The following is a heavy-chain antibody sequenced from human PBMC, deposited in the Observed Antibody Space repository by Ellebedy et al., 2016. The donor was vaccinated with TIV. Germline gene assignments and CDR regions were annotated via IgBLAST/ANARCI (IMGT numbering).Heavy chain of an antibody. CDR2: IIPIFGTA. CDR1: GGTFSTYG. J-gene: IGHJ4*02. CDR3: VRLGYCSSTRCYFDY. V-gene: IGHV1-69*06. Sequence: ASVKVSCKASGGTFSTYGISWVRQAPGQGLEWMGGIIPIFGTANYAQKFQGRVTITADKSTTTAYMELSSLRSEDTAVYYCVRLGYCSSTRCYFDYWGQGTLVTVSS. D-gene: IGHD2-2*01.